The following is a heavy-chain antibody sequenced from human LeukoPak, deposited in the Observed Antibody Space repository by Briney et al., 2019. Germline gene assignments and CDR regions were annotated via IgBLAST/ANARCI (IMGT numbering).Heavy chain of an antibody. CDR2: IYYSGST. D-gene: IGHD6-19*01. CDR1: GGSMSPYH. Sequence: SETLSLTCTVSGGSMSPYHWGWIRQPPGKGLEWTGYIYYSGSTNYNPSLNSRVTISVDTSKNQFSLKLSSVTAADTAIYYCARAVSGRFDYWGQGTLVTVSS. CDR3: ARAVSGRFDY. V-gene: IGHV4-59*08. J-gene: IGHJ4*02.